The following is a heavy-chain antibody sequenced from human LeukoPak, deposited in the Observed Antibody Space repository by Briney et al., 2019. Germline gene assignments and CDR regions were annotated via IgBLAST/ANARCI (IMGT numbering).Heavy chain of an antibody. CDR2: IYYSGST. J-gene: IGHJ6*02. CDR1: GGSISSYY. CDR3: ARHTAMVYYYYGMDV. Sequence: SETLSLTCTVSGGSISSYYWSWIRQPPGEGLEWIGYIYYSGSTNYNPSLKSRVTISVDTSKNQFSLKLSSVTAADTAVYYCARHTAMVYYYYGMDVWGQGTTVTVSS. V-gene: IGHV4-59*08. D-gene: IGHD5-18*01.